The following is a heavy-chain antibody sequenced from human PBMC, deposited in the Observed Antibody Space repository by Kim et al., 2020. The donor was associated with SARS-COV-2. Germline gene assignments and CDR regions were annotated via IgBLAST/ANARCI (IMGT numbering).Heavy chain of an antibody. J-gene: IGHJ5*02. D-gene: IGHD3-10*01. V-gene: IGHV1-2*02. CDR1: GYTFIGYY. Sequence: ASVKVSCKASGYTFIGYYIHWVRQAPGQGLEWMGWISPNSGDTNYAQKFQGRVTMTRDASLDTAYMDVTSLRSDDTAVYYCAREREHYYGSDNYTHWFDPWGQGTLVTVSS. CDR3: AREREHYYGSDNYTHWFDP. CDR2: ISPNSGDT.